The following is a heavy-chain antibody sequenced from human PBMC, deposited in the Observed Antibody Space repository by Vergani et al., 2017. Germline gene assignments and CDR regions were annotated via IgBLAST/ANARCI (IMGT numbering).Heavy chain of an antibody. V-gene: IGHV3-23*01. D-gene: IGHD3-16*02. CDR2: ISGSGGST. CDR3: AKAGPGDYVWGSYLFVYYYYGMDV. Sequence: EVQLLESGGGLVQPGGSLRLSCAASGFTFSSYAMSWVRQAPGKGLEWVSAISGSGGSTYYADSVKGRFPISRDNSKNTLYLQMNSLRAEDTAVYYCAKAGPGDYVWGSYLFVYYYYGMDVWGQGTTVTGSS. J-gene: IGHJ6*02. CDR1: GFTFSSYA.